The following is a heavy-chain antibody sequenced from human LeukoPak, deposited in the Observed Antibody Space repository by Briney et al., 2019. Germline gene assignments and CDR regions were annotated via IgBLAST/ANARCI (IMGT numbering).Heavy chain of an antibody. J-gene: IGHJ4*02. CDR3: AKALAVTTSILDY. Sequence: GRSLRLSCAASGFTFDDYATHWVRQAPGKGLEWVSGISWNSGSIGYADSVKGRFTISRDNAKNSLYLQMNSLRAEDTALYYCAKALAVTTSILDYWGQGTLVTVSS. CDR2: ISWNSGSI. V-gene: IGHV3-9*01. CDR1: GFTFDDYA. D-gene: IGHD4-17*01.